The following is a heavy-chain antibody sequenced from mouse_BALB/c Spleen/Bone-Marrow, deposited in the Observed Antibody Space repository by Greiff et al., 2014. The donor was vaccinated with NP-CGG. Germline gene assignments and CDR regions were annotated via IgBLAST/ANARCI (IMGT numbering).Heavy chain of an antibody. CDR3: AHDAPFAY. V-gene: IGHV14-3*02. CDR2: IDPANGNT. CDR1: GFNIKDTY. Sequence: EVQLQQSGAELVKPGASVKLSCTTSGFNIKDTYIQWVKQRPEQGLEWIGRIDPANGNTKYDPEFQGKATITADTSSNTAYLHLISLTSEDTAVYSCAHDAPFAYWGQGTLVTVSA. D-gene: IGHD2-3*01. J-gene: IGHJ3*01.